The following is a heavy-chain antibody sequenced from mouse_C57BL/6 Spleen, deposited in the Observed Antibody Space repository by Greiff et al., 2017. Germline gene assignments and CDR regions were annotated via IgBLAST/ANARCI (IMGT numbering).Heavy chain of an antibody. D-gene: IGHD1-1*01. V-gene: IGHV5-17*01. CDR3: VRSRGDYGSSYGYFDV. CDR2: ISSGSSTI. Sequence: EVHLVESGGGLVKPGGSLKLSCAASGFTFSDYGMHWVRQAPEKGLEWVAYISSGSSTIYYADTVKGRFTISRDNAKNTLFLQMTSLRSEDTAMYYCVRSRGDYGSSYGYFDVWGTVTTVTVSS. CDR1: GFTFSDYG. J-gene: IGHJ1*03.